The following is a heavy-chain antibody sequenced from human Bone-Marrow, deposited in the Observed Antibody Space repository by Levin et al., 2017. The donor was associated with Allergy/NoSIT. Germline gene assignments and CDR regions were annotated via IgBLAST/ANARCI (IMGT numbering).Heavy chain of an antibody. V-gene: IGHV3-33*01. CDR2: VWYDGTIK. J-gene: IGHJ4*02. D-gene: IGHD3-10*01. CDR1: GFTFSNYG. CDR3: AREALGVSAY. Sequence: GGSLRLSCVGSGFTFSNYGIQWVRQAPGKGLEWVAVVWYDGTIKQYSDPVKGRFSISRDNSKNMVQLEMNSLRVEDTAVYFCAREALGVSAYWGEGTLVIVSA.